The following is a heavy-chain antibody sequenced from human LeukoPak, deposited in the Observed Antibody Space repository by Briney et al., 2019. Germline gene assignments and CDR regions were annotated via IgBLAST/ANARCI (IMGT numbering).Heavy chain of an antibody. CDR1: GGSFSGYY. CDR2: INHSGST. CDR3: ARGYGDQRPGGYYFDY. V-gene: IGHV4-34*01. D-gene: IGHD4-17*01. J-gene: IGHJ4*02. Sequence: SETLSLTRAVYGGSFSGYYWSWIRQPPGKGLEWIGEINHSGSTNYNPSLKSRVTISVDTSKNQFSLKLSSVTAADTAVYYCARGYGDQRPGGYYFDYWGQGTLVTVSS.